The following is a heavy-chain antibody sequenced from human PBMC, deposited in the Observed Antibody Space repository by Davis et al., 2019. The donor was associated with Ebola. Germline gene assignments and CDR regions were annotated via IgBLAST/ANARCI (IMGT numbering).Heavy chain of an antibody. J-gene: IGHJ4*02. CDR3: AKVVSSSWSIEY. V-gene: IGHV3-30-3*01. D-gene: IGHD6-13*01. Sequence: GSLRLSCAASGFIFSNYAMHWVRQAPGRGLEWVAVTSYDGSRKYHADSVKGRFTISKDNSKNTLYLQMNNLRTEDTAVYYCAKVVSSSWSIEYWGQGTLVTVSS. CDR1: GFIFSNYA. CDR2: TSYDGSRK.